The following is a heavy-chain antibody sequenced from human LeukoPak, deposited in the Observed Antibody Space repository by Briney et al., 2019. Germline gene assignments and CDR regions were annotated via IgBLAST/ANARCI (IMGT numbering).Heavy chain of an antibody. CDR2: IIPIFGTA. CDR1: GGTFSSYA. V-gene: IGHV1-69*05. J-gene: IGHJ5*02. Sequence: SVKVSCKASGGTFSSYAISWVRQAPGQGLEWMGGIIPIFGTANYAQKFQGRVTMTRDTSTSTVYMELSSLRSEDTAVYYCARPTINYYDSSGYEYWFDPWGQGTLVTVSS. D-gene: IGHD3-22*01. CDR3: ARPTINYYDSSGYEYWFDP.